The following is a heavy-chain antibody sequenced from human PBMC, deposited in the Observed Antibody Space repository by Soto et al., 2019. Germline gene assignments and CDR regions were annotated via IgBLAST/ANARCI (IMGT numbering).Heavy chain of an antibody. J-gene: IGHJ6*02. CDR1: GFTFGDSY. CDR3: VRGHYYGMDV. Sequence: PGGSLRLSCAGSGFTFGDSYMSWIRQAPGKGLEWLSYISPGSRYPAYADSVKGRFTISRDNAKRSLYLQMMSLTAEDTAIYYCVRGHYYGMDVWGQGTTVTVSS. V-gene: IGHV3-11*06. CDR2: ISPGSRYP.